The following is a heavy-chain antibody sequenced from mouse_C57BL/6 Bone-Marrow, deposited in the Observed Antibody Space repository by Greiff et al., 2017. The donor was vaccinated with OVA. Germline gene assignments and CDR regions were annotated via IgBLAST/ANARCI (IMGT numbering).Heavy chain of an antibody. J-gene: IGHJ2*01. CDR1: GYSITSGYY. D-gene: IGHD1-1*01. CDR3: ARVETTVVYFDY. Sequence: ESGPGLVKPSQSLSLTCSVTGYSITSGYYWNWIRQFPGNKLEWMGYISYDGSNNYNPSLKNRISITRDTSKNQFFLKLNSVTTEDTATYYCARVETTVVYFDYWGQGTTLTVSS. V-gene: IGHV3-6*01. CDR2: ISYDGSN.